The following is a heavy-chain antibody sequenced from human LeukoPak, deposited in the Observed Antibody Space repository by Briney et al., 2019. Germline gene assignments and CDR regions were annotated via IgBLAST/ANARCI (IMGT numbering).Heavy chain of an antibody. CDR2: IRNDGNDE. V-gene: IGHV3-30*02. Sequence: GGSLRLSCAASGFSFSNYGMHWVRQAPGKGLEWVTFIRNDGNDEYYADSVKGRFTISRDNAKNTVYLQMNSLRDDGTAVYYCARDNWTFDDWGQGTLVTVSS. J-gene: IGHJ4*02. D-gene: IGHD3/OR15-3a*01. CDR3: ARDNWTFDD. CDR1: GFSFSNYG.